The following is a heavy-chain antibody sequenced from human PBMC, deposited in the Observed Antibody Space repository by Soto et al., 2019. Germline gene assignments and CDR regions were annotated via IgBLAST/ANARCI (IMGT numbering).Heavy chain of an antibody. Sequence: GESLKISCKGSGYSFTNYWIGWVRQMPGKGLEWMGIISPGASDTRYSPSFQGQVTISADKSTSTAYLQWSSLKASDTAMYYCARGDYGVSNWFDPWGQGTLVTVSS. CDR3: ARGDYGVSNWFDP. CDR2: ISPGASDT. J-gene: IGHJ5*02. CDR1: GYSFTNYW. D-gene: IGHD4-17*01. V-gene: IGHV5-51*01.